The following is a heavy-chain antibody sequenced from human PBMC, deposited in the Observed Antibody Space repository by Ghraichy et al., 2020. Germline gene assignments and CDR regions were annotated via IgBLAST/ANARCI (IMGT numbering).Heavy chain of an antibody. CDR3: ARDIWPGGSPFDY. V-gene: IGHV3-11*01. D-gene: IGHD3-16*01. J-gene: IGHJ4*02. CDR2: ISSSGSTI. CDR1: GFTFSDYY. Sequence: GGSLRLSCAASGFTFSDYYMSWIRQAPGKGLEWVSYISSSGSTIYYADSVKGRLTISRDNAKNSLYLQMNSLRAEDTAVYYCARDIWPGGSPFDYWGQGTLVTVSS.